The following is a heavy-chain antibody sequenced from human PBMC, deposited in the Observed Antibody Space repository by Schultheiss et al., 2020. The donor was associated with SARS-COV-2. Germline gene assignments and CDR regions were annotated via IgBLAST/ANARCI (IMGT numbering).Heavy chain of an antibody. Sequence: GGSLRLSCAASGFTFSSYAMSWVRQAPGKGLEWVSYISSSGSTIYYADSVKGRFTISRDNAKNSLYLQMNSLRAEDTAVYYCARGPKNYCSSTSCYRPYYYYYMDVWGKGTTVTVSS. CDR1: GFTFSSYA. J-gene: IGHJ6*03. V-gene: IGHV3-48*04. CDR3: ARGPKNYCSSTSCYRPYYYYYMDV. CDR2: ISSSGSTI. D-gene: IGHD2-2*02.